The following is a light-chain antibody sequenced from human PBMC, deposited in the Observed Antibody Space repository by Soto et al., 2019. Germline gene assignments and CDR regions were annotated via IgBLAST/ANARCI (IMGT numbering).Light chain of an antibody. CDR1: SSNIGNNY. CDR3: GTWDSSLSAGV. V-gene: IGLV1-51*01. J-gene: IGLJ3*02. CDR2: DNY. Sequence: QSVLTQPPSVSAAPGQTVTISCSGSSSNIGNNYVSWYQQVPGTAPKLLIYDNYKRPSGIPDRFSGSKSGTSATLGITGLQTGDEADYYCGTWDSSLSAGVFGGGTKLTVL.